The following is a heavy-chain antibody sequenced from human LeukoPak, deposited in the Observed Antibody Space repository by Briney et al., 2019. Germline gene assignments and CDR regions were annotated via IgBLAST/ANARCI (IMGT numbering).Heavy chain of an antibody. Sequence: GRSLRLSCAASGFTFSSYAMHWVREAPGKGLEWVAVISYDGSNKYYADSVKGRFSISRDNAKNSLYLQMNSLRAEDTALYYCAKLGTTRGRANYFDYWGQGTLVTVSS. D-gene: IGHD7-27*01. CDR2: ISYDGSNK. J-gene: IGHJ4*02. V-gene: IGHV3-30-3*02. CDR1: GFTFSSYA. CDR3: AKLGTTRGRANYFDY.